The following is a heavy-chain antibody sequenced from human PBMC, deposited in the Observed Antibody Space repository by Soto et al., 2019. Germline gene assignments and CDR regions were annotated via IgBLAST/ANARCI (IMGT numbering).Heavy chain of an antibody. Sequence: SETLSLTCTVSGGSISSYYWSWIRQPPGKGLEWIGYIYYSGSTNYNPSLKSRVTISVGTSKNQFSLKLSSVTAADTAVYYCARPPYCSGGSCYPIRWGQGTLVTVSS. D-gene: IGHD2-15*01. CDR1: GGSISSYY. CDR3: ARPPYCSGGSCYPIR. CDR2: IYYSGST. V-gene: IGHV4-59*08. J-gene: IGHJ4*02.